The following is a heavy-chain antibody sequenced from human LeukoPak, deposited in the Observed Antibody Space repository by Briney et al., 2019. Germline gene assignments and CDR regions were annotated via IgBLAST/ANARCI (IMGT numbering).Heavy chain of an antibody. Sequence: PGGSLRLSCAASGFTVSDNYMSWVRQAPGKGLEWVSIIYSGGSTYYADSVKGRFTISRDNSKDTLYLQMNSLRAEDTAVYYCAKRYRSSWSSFDYWGQGTLVTVSS. CDR1: GFTVSDNY. J-gene: IGHJ4*02. CDR2: IYSGGST. V-gene: IGHV3-53*01. D-gene: IGHD6-13*01. CDR3: AKRYRSSWSSFDY.